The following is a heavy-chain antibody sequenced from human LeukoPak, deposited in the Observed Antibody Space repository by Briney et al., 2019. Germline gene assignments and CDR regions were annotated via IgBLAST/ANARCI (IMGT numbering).Heavy chain of an antibody. D-gene: IGHD3-10*01. CDR2: IYPGDSDT. CDR1: GYSFTSYW. V-gene: IGHV5-51*01. Sequence: GESLKISCKGSGYSFTSYWIGWVRQMPGKGLEWMGIIYPGDSDTRYSPSFQGQVTISADKSISTAYLQWSSLTASDTAMYYCARLYGSGSYFRSYFDYWGQGTLVTVSS. J-gene: IGHJ4*02. CDR3: ARLYGSGSYFRSYFDY.